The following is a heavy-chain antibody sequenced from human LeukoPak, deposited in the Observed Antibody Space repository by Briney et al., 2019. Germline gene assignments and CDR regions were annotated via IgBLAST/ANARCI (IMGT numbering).Heavy chain of an antibody. V-gene: IGHV3-30*18. Sequence: GGSLRLSCAASGFTFSSYGMHWVRQAPGKGLEWVAVISYDGSNKYYADSVKGRFTISRDNSKNTLYLQMNSLRAEDTAVYYCAKENSGSLPGDYFDYWGQGTLVTVSS. CDR1: GFTFSSYG. J-gene: IGHJ4*02. CDR2: ISYDGSNK. D-gene: IGHD1-26*01. CDR3: AKENSGSLPGDYFDY.